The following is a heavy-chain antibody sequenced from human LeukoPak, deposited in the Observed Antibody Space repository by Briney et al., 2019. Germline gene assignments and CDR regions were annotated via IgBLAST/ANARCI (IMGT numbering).Heavy chain of an antibody. Sequence: ASVKVSCKASGYTFTGYYMHWVRQAPGQGLEWMGWINPNSGGTNYAQKFQGRVTMTRDTSISTAYMELSRLRSDDTAVYYCAREGITGTTSSNWSDPWGQGTLVTVSS. CDR3: AREGITGTTSSNWSDP. CDR1: GYTFTGYY. J-gene: IGHJ5*02. D-gene: IGHD1-7*01. V-gene: IGHV1-2*02. CDR2: INPNSGGT.